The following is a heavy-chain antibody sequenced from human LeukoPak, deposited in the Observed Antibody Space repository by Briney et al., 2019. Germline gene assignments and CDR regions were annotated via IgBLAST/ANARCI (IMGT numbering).Heavy chain of an antibody. CDR1: GFTFSSYA. V-gene: IGHV3-48*03. D-gene: IGHD4-11*01. CDR2: ISSGGTSV. CDR3: ARPPYRAYYYYYYMDV. J-gene: IGHJ6*03. Sequence: PGGSLRLSCAASGFTFSSYAMNWVRQAPGKGLEWVSHISSGGTSVYYADSVKGRFTISRDDAKNTLYLQMNSLRAEDTAVYYCARPPYRAYYYYYYMDVWGKGTTVTVSS.